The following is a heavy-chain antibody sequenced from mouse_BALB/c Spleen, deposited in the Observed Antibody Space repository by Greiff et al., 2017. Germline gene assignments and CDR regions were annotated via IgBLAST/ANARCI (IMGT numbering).Heavy chain of an antibody. D-gene: IGHD2-3*01. V-gene: IGHV5-12-1*01. J-gene: IGHJ3*01. CDR1: GFAFSSYD. CDR2: ISSGGGST. CDR3: ARARDGYSWFAY. Sequence: EVMLVESGGGLVKPGGSLKLSCAASGFAFSSYDMSWVRQTPEKRLEWVAYISSGGGSTYYPDTVKGRFTISRDNAKNTLYLQMSSLKSEDTAMYYCARARDGYSWFAYWGQGTLVTVSA.